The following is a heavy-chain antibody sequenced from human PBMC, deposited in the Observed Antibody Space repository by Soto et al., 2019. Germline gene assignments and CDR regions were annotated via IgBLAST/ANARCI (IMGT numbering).Heavy chain of an antibody. J-gene: IGHJ4*02. CDR1: GFTFSSYD. CDR3: ARDLNYDSSGYYYRGPGFDY. V-gene: IGHV3-13*01. Sequence: EVQLVESGGGLVQPGGSLRLSCAASGFTFSSYDMHWVRQATGKGLEWVSAIGTAGDTYYPGSVKGRFTISRENAKNSLYLQMNSLRAEDTAVYYCARDLNYDSSGYYYRGPGFDYWGQGTLVTVSS. CDR2: IGTAGDT. D-gene: IGHD3-22*01.